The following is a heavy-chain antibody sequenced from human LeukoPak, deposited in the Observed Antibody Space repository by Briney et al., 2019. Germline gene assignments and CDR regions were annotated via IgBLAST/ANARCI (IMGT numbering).Heavy chain of an antibody. CDR2: INPSGGST. CDR1: GDTFTSYY. J-gene: IGHJ4*02. CDR3: ASGIAVAGIDY. V-gene: IGHV1-46*01. D-gene: IGHD6-19*01. Sequence: GASVKVSCKASGDTFTSYYMHWVRQAPGQGLEWMGIINPSGGSTSYAQKFQGRVTMTRDTSTSTVYMELSSLRSEDTAVYYCASGIAVAGIDYWGQGTLVTVSS.